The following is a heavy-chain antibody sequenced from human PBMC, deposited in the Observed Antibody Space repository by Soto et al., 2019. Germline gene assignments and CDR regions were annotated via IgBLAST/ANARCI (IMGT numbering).Heavy chain of an antibody. CDR2: ISFDGSNK. V-gene: IGHV3-30*18. J-gene: IGHJ5*02. Sequence: PGGSLRLSCAASGFTFSNSGIHWVRQAPDKGLEWVAFISFDGSNKNYADSVKGRFTISRDNSKSTLYLQMNSLRAEDTSIFYCAKSTWFDPWGQGTLVTVSS. CDR1: GFTFSNSG. CDR3: AKSTWFDP.